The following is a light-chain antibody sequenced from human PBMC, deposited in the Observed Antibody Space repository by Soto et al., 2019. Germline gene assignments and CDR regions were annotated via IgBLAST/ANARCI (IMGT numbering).Light chain of an antibody. CDR1: SSDVGAYNY. CDR2: DVS. V-gene: IGLV2-14*03. Sequence: QSALTQPASVSGSPGQSITISCTGTSSDVGAYNYVSWYQQLPGKAPKLMIYDVSNRPSGVSNRFSGSKSGNTASLTISGLQAEDETDYYCFSYTPSSTYVFGTGTKLTVL. J-gene: IGLJ1*01. CDR3: FSYTPSSTYV.